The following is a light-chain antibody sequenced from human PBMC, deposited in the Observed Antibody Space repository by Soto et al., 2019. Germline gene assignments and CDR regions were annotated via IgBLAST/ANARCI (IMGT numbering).Light chain of an antibody. CDR1: SSDVGGYNY. Sequence: QSALTKPPSASGSAVQSVTISCTGTSSDVGGYNYVSWYQQHPGKAPKLMIYEVSKRPSGVPDRFSGSKPGNTASLTFSGLQAEDEADYYCSSYAGSNIVFGGGTQLTVL. CDR2: EVS. V-gene: IGLV2-8*01. CDR3: SSYAGSNIV. J-gene: IGLJ7*01.